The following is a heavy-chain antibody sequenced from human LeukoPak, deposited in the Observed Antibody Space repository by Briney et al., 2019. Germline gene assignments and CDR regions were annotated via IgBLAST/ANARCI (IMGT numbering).Heavy chain of an antibody. J-gene: IGHJ5*02. CDR2: IYYSGST. V-gene: IGHV4-59*08. D-gene: IGHD5-12*01. Sequence: SETLSLTCTVSGGSISSYYWSWIRQPPGKGLEWIGYIYYSGSTNYNPSLKSRVTISVDTSKNQFSLKLSSVTAADTAVYYCARQEGGYDWENWFDPWGQGTLVTVSS. CDR1: GGSISSYY. CDR3: ARQEGGYDWENWFDP.